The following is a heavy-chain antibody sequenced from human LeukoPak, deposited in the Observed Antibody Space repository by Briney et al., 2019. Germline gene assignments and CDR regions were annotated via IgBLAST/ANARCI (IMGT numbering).Heavy chain of an antibody. J-gene: IGHJ6*03. CDR3: ARGYYMDV. CDR1: GGSISSGDSY. CDR2: VSYSGST. Sequence: SETLSLTCTVSGGSISSGDSYWSWIRQPPGEGLEWIGYVSYSGSTYYNPSLKSRLTISMDTSNNQFSLNLRSVTAADTAVYYGARGYYMDVWGQGTTVTVSS. V-gene: IGHV4-30-4*08.